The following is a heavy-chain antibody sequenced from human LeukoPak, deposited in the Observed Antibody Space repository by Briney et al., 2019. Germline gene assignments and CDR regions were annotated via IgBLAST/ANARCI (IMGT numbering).Heavy chain of an antibody. J-gene: IGHJ5*02. CDR2: ICYSENA. V-gene: IGHV4-39*01. CDR1: VGSISSSTYY. CDR3: ARHGAMVRGVLRWFDP. Sequence: SETLSLTCTGSVGSISSSTYYWGWIRQPPGKGLEWIGSICYSENAYYNPSLQTRVTISVDTSKNPFSLSLSSLTAADTAVYYCARHGAMVRGVLRWFDPWGQGTLVTVSS. D-gene: IGHD3-10*01.